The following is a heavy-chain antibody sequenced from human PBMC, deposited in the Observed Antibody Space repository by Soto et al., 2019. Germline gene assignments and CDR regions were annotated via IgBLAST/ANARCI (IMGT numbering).Heavy chain of an antibody. CDR3: AIDSVPLAGTNWAANRFDP. CDR1: GYTFTTYG. CDR2: ISPYNGNT. J-gene: IGHJ5*02. D-gene: IGHD6-13*01. V-gene: IGHV1-18*01. Sequence: ASVKVSCKASGYTFTTYGVSWVRQAPGQGLEWMGWISPYNGNTTYAQNFQGRVTMTTDTSTSTVHMELRSLRAEDTAMYYCAIDSVPLAGTNWAANRFDPWG.